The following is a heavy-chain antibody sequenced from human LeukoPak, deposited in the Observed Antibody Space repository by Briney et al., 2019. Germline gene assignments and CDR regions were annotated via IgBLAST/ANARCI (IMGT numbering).Heavy chain of an antibody. J-gene: IGHJ4*02. Sequence: GGSLRLSCAASGFTFSDHYMDWVRQAPGKGLEWVGRSRDKSKSYTTEYAASVKGRFTISRDDSKNSLYLQMNSLKIEDTAVYYCVRVGVVTNKDFDYWGQGTLVTVAS. V-gene: IGHV3-72*01. D-gene: IGHD4-23*01. CDR3: VRVGVVTNKDFDY. CDR2: SRDKSKSYTT. CDR1: GFTFSDHY.